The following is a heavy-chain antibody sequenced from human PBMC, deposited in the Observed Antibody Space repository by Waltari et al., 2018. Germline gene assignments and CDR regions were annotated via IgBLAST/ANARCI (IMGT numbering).Heavy chain of an antibody. CDR3: APMGASRLTWTD. CDR1: GFSFSSYG. CDR2: ISGGGYPI. V-gene: IGHV3-48*01. Sequence: EVQLVESGGGLVQPGGSLRLSCAASGFSFSSYGMNWVRQAPGKVLEWVAHISGGGYPIYYADSVKGRFTISRDNAKNSLFLQMNGLRAEDTAVYYCAPMGASRLTWTDWGQGTLVTVSS. J-gene: IGHJ4*02. D-gene: IGHD1-26*01.